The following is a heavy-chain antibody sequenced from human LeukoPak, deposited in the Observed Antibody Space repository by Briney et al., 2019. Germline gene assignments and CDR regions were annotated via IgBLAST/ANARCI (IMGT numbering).Heavy chain of an antibody. Sequence: GGSLRLSCAAYGFTFSDYYMSWIRQAPGKGLEWVSYISSSGSTIYYADFVKGRFTISRDNTKNSLYLQMNSLRAEDTAVYYCARSTVAVPYNWFDPWGQGTLVTVSS. J-gene: IGHJ5*02. CDR3: ARSTVAVPYNWFDP. CDR1: GFTFSDYY. D-gene: IGHD6-19*01. V-gene: IGHV3-11*01. CDR2: ISSSGSTI.